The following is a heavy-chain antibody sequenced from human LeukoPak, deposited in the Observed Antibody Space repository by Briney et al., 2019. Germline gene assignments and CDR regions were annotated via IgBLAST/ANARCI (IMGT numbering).Heavy chain of an antibody. Sequence: GGSLRLSCAASGFTFSTYAMSWVRQAPGKGLEWVAVISLDGRNKYYADSVKGRFTISRDNSNNTLYLQMNSLRAEDTAVYSCAKDFNTVTTIDSWGQGTLVTVSS. CDR3: AKDFNTVTTIDS. D-gene: IGHD4-17*01. V-gene: IGHV3-30*18. J-gene: IGHJ4*02. CDR1: GFTFSTYA. CDR2: ISLDGRNK.